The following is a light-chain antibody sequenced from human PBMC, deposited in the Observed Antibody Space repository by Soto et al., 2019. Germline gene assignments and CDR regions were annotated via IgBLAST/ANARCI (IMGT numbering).Light chain of an antibody. CDR2: GAS. V-gene: IGKV1-39*01. CDR1: TSISSN. J-gene: IGKJ2*01. Sequence: DIQMTQSPYSLSASVGVRVTITCRASTSISSNFNWYQQKPGKAPKLLIYGASSLQSGVPSRFSGSGSGTDFTRIISSLQPEDFATYYCQQSYITPRTFGQGTKLDIK. CDR3: QQSYITPRT.